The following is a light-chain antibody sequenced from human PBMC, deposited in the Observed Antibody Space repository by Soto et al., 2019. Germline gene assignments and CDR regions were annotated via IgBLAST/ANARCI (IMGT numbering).Light chain of an antibody. CDR1: QSVSSN. CDR2: GAS. CDR3: QQYDNWPPLT. J-gene: IGKJ4*01. V-gene: IGKV3-15*01. Sequence: EIVLTQSPATLSVSPGERATLSCRASQSVSSNLAWYQQKPGQAPRLLIYGASTRATGFPARFSGNGSGTEFTLTISSLQSEAFAVYDCQQYDNWPPLTFGGGTKVEI.